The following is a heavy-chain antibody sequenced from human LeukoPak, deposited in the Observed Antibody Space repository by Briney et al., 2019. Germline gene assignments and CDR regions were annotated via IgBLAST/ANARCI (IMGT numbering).Heavy chain of an antibody. Sequence: GGSLRLSCAASGFTFSTHAMTWVRQAPGKGLEWVSYISSSSSYTNYADSVKGRFTISRDDAKNSLFLQMSSLGAEDTAVYYCASGMVRGVINYWGQGTLVTVSS. D-gene: IGHD3-10*01. CDR1: GFTFSTHA. CDR3: ASGMVRGVINY. V-gene: IGHV3-21*01. J-gene: IGHJ4*02. CDR2: ISSSSSYT.